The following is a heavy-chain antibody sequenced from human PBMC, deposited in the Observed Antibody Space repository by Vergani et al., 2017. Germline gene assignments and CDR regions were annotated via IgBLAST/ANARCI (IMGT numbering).Heavy chain of an antibody. Sequence: QLQLQESGPGLVKPSETLSLTCTVSGGSISSYYWSWIRQPPGKGLEWIGYIYYSGSTNYYPSLKSRVTISVDTSKNQFSLKLSAVTAADTAVYYCARVRLQYPTLFDYWGEGTLVTVSS. J-gene: IGHJ4*02. CDR1: GGSISSYY. CDR3: ARVRLQYPTLFDY. D-gene: IGHD4-11*01. V-gene: IGHV4-59*01. CDR2: IYYSGST.